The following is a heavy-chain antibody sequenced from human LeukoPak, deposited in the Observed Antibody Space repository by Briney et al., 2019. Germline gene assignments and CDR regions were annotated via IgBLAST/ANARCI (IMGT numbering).Heavy chain of an antibody. CDR1: GFTFSSYG. CDR3: ARERGYDSSGYYYF. D-gene: IGHD3-22*01. Sequence: GGSLRLSCAASGFTFSSYGMHWVRQAPGKGLEWVAVIWYDGSNKYYADSVKGRFTISRGNSKNTLYLQMNSLRAEDTAVYYCARERGYDSSGYYYFWGQGTLVTASS. CDR2: IWYDGSNK. V-gene: IGHV3-33*01. J-gene: IGHJ4*02.